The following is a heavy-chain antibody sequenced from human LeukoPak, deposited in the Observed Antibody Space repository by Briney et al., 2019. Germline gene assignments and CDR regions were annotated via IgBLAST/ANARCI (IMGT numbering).Heavy chain of an antibody. V-gene: IGHV3-7*01. CDR2: IKQDGSEK. J-gene: IGHJ4*02. CDR1: GFTFSSYY. CDR3: ARDRLGSCSGGRCCHQGFDY. D-gene: IGHD2-15*01. Sequence: GGSLRLSCAASGFTFSSYYMSWVRQAPGKGLEWVANIKQDGSEKYYVDSVKGRFTISRDNAKNSLYLQMNSLRAEDTAVYYCARDRLGSCSGGRCCHQGFDYWGQGTLVTVSS.